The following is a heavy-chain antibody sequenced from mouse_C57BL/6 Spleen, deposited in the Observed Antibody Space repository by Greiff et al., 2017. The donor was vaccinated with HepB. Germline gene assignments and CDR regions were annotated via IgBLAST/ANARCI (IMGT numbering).Heavy chain of an antibody. D-gene: IGHD2-1*01. V-gene: IGHV5-17*01. CDR2: ISSGSSTI. CDR1: GFTFSDYG. CDR3: ARNYGNVYWYFDV. J-gene: IGHJ1*03. Sequence: EVQVVESGGGLVKPGGSLKLSCAASGFTFSDYGMHWVRQAPEKGLEWVAYISSGSSTIYYADTVKGRFTISRDNAKNTLFLQMTSLRSEDTAMYYGARNYGNVYWYFDVWGTGTTVTVSS.